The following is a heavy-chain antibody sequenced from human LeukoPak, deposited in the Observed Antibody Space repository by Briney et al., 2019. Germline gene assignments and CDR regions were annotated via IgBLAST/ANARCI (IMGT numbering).Heavy chain of an antibody. Sequence: PSETLSLTCSVSGGSINSHYWSWIRQPPGKRLEWIGYISNTGNTNYNPSLASRVTMSVDTSRAQFFLRLSPVTAADTAIYYCASRPADTTWYGVFDYWSQGTLVTVSS. CDR2: ISNTGNT. CDR3: ASRPADTTWYGVFDY. CDR1: GGSINSHY. D-gene: IGHD3-10*01. V-gene: IGHV4-59*11. J-gene: IGHJ4*02.